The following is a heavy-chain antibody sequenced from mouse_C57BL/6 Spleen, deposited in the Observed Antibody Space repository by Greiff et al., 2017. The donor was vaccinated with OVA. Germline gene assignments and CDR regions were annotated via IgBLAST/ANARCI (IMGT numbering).Heavy chain of an antibody. J-gene: IGHJ4*01. CDR3: ARSAYGNFYAMDY. CDR2: INPNNGGT. D-gene: IGHD2-1*01. CDR1: GYTFTDYN. Sequence: EVQLQQSGPELVKPGASVKIPCKASGYTFTDYNMDWVKQSHGKSLEWIGDINPNNGGTIYNQKFKGKATLTVYKSSSTAYMELRRLTSEDTAVYYCARSAYGNFYAMDYWGQGTSVTVSS. V-gene: IGHV1-18*01.